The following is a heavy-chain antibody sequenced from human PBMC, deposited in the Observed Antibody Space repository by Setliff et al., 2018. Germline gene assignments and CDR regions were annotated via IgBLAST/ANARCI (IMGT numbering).Heavy chain of an antibody. CDR1: GYSISSGFS. J-gene: IGHJ6*03. V-gene: IGHV4-38-2*02. CDR3: ARDNRARHYMDV. D-gene: IGHD3-10*01. Sequence: LSLTCAVSGYSISSGFSWVWIRQSPGKGLEWIGRILFSGDTYYNPSLNSRVTISADTSKNQFSLNLSSVTAADAAVYYCARDNRARHYMDVWGKGTTVTVSS. CDR2: ILFSGDT.